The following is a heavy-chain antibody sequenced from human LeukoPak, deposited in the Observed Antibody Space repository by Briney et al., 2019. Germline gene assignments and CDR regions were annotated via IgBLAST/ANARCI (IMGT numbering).Heavy chain of an antibody. CDR1: GGSVSSYY. CDR3: ARHEGDIVVVPAVFDP. D-gene: IGHD2-2*01. Sequence: PSETLSLTCTVSGGSVSSYYWSWIRQPPGKGLEWIGYIYYSGSTNYNPSLKSRVTISADTSKNQFSLKLSSVTAADTAVYYCARHEGDIVVVPAVFDPWGQGTLVTVSS. CDR2: IYYSGST. V-gene: IGHV4-59*08. J-gene: IGHJ5*02.